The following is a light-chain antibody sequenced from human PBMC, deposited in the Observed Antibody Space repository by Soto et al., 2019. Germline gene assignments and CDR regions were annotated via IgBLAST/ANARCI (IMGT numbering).Light chain of an antibody. V-gene: IGKV3-15*01. CDR2: VAS. CDR1: QRVSSY. CDR3: QQRNNWPTS. Sequence: EIVMTQSPSTLSVSPGDRATLSCRASQRVSSYLAWYQQKPGQAPRLLIYVASTRASGIPARFSGSGSGTDFTLTISSLKTEDFAVYYCQQRNNWPTSFGKGTNVEIK. J-gene: IGKJ2*01.